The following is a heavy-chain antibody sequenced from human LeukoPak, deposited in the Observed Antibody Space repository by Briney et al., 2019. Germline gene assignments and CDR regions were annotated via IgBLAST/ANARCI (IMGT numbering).Heavy chain of an antibody. CDR3: ARRGNSGYSLGY. V-gene: IGHV3-53*01. J-gene: IGHJ4*02. CDR1: GVTVSNSY. Sequence: PAGSLRLSCAASGVTVSNSYMSWVRQDPGKGLEWVSVIYSGGSTYYADSVNGRCTISRGNSKNTLYLQMNSLRAEDTAMYYCARRGNSGYSLGYWGQGTLVTVSS. CDR2: IYSGGST. D-gene: IGHD3-22*01.